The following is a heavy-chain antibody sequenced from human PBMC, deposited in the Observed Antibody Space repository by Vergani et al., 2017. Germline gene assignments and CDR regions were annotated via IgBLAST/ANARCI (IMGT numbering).Heavy chain of an antibody. J-gene: IGHJ6*02. D-gene: IGHD6-13*01. CDR3: TLGARSHIRKGYSSSPVYYYYYGMDV. Sequence: QVQLVQSGAEVKKPGASVKVSCKASGYTFTSYGISWVRQAPGQGLEWMGWISAHNGNTNYAQKLQGRVTMTSDTSTSTAYMELRSLRSDNTAVYYCTLGARSHIRKGYSSSPVYYYYYGMDVGSQATTATVSS. V-gene: IGHV1-18*01. CDR2: ISAHNGNT. CDR1: GYTFTSYG.